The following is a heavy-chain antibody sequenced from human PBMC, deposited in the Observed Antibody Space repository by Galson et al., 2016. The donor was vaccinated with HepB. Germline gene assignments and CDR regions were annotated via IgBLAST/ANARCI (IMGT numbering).Heavy chain of an antibody. CDR1: GGSISSGVYY. J-gene: IGHJ4*02. CDR3: ARNYDFWCGYYVLDY. V-gene: IGHV4-31*03. CDR2: IHYTGGT. D-gene: IGHD3-3*01. Sequence: TLSLTCTVSGGSISSGVYYWSWVRQHPGKGLEWIGYIHYTGGTYYNPSLKSRVTISVDTSKNQFSLKLSSVTAADTAVYYCARNYDFWCGYYVLDYWGQGTLVTVSS.